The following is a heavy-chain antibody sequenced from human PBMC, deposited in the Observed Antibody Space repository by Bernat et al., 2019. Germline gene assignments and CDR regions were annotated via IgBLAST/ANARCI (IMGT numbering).Heavy chain of an antibody. CDR3: AASGSGRNWFDP. V-gene: IGHV1-69*04. CDR2: IIPILGIA. D-gene: IGHD3-3*01. CDR1: GGTFSSYA. J-gene: IGHJ5*02. Sequence: QVQLVQSGAEVKKPGSSVKVSCKASGGTFSSYAISWVRQAPGQGLEWMGRIIPILGIANYAQKFQGRVTITADKSTSTAYMELSRLRSEDTAVYYCAASGSGRNWFDPWGQGTLVTVSS.